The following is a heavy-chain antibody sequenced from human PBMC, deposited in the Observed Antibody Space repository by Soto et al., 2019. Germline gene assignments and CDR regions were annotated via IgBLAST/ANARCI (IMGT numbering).Heavy chain of an antibody. CDR3: ARGRGYSYGPYYFDY. CDR2: IYYSGTT. J-gene: IGHJ4*02. CDR1: GGSISSEGYY. Sequence: SETLSLTCTVSGGSISSEGYYWSWFRQLPGKGLEWIGDIYYSGTTYHNPSLRSRLTVSGDASKNQFSLKLSSVTDADTALYYCARGRGYSYGPYYFDYWGQGTLVTVSS. D-gene: IGHD5-18*01. V-gene: IGHV4-31*03.